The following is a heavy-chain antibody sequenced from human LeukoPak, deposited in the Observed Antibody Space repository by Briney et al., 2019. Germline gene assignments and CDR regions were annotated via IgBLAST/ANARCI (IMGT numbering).Heavy chain of an antibody. D-gene: IGHD5/OR15-5a*01. Sequence: SETLSLTCTVSGGSISGHYWSWIRQPPGKGLEWLGYIYYSGSTNYNPSLKSRVTISVDTSKNQFSLKLSSVTAADTAVYYCASEREDSFSAFDIWGQGTMVTVSS. CDR2: IYYSGST. J-gene: IGHJ3*02. CDR1: GGSISGHY. V-gene: IGHV4-59*11. CDR3: ASEREDSFSAFDI.